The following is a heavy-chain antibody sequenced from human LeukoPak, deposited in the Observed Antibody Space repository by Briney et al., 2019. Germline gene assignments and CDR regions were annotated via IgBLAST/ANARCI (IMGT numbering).Heavy chain of an antibody. CDR2: IKPDGSDN. CDR1: RFTFTGYW. CDR3: ARPPYPGATLFYFDS. V-gene: IGHV3-7*01. D-gene: IGHD2/OR15-2a*01. J-gene: IGHJ4*02. Sequence: PGGSLRLSCAASRFTFTGYWMTWVRQAPGKGLEWVAVIKPDGSDNYYADSAKGRFTISRDNAKNSLYLQMNSLGAEDTAVYYCARPPYPGATLFYFDSWGQGTLVTVSS.